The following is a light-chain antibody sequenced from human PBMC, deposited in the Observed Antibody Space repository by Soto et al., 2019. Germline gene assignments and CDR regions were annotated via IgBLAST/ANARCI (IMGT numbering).Light chain of an antibody. J-gene: IGLJ1*01. CDR1: SNDVGTYNL. V-gene: IGLV2-23*01. CDR2: EGF. CDR3: SSYAGSSTSV. Sequence: SVLTQPASVSGSPGQSITLSCTGTSNDVGTYNLVSWYQQHPGKAPKLIIFEGFKRPSGVSNRFSGSKSGNTASLTISGLQAEDGADYYCSSYAGSSTSVFGTGTNFTGL.